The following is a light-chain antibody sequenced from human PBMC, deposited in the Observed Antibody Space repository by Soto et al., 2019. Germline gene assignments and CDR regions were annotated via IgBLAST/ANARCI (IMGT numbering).Light chain of an antibody. V-gene: IGLV2-11*01. CDR2: DVT. CDR1: SSDVGAYNY. J-gene: IGLJ3*02. CDR3: CSYAGSSLWV. Sequence: QSALTQPRSVSGSPGQSVTISCTGTSSDVGAYNYVSWYQHHPGKAPKLVIYDVTKRPSGVPDRFAGSKSGNTASLTISGLQAEDEADYCCSYAGSSLWVFGGGTKLTVL.